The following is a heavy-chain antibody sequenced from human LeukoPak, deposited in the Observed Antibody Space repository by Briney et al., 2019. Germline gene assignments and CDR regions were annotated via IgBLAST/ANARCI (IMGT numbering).Heavy chain of an antibody. CDR3: AKEGGVYYYDSSGYPDY. J-gene: IGHJ4*02. Sequence: GRCLRLSCAASGFTFSSYGMHWVRQAPGKGLEWVAFIRYDGSNKYYADSVKGRFTISRDNSKNTLYLQMNSLRAEDTAVYYCAKEGGVYYYDSSGYPDYWGQGTLVTVSS. CDR1: GFTFSSYG. D-gene: IGHD3-22*01. CDR2: IRYDGSNK. V-gene: IGHV3-30*02.